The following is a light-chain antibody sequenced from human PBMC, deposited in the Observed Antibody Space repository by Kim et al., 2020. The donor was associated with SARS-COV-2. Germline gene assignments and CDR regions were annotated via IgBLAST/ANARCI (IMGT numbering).Light chain of an antibody. V-gene: IGKV4-1*01. CDR1: QSVGYSPNNGNF. Sequence: ATMSCRPSQSVGYSPNNGNFLGVYPQNTGRPPKLHIYWASLRESGVPDRFSGCGSGTDYSLNLNNVQAEDAAVYYCQQYYSPPHTFGQGTKLEI. CDR3: QQYYSPPHT. J-gene: IGKJ2*01. CDR2: WAS.